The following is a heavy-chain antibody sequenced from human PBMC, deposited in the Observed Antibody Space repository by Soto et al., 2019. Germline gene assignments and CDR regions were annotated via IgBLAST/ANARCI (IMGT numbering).Heavy chain of an antibody. Sequence: GGSLRLSCAASGFTFSSYAMHWVRQAPGKGLEWVAVISYDGSNKYYADSVKGRFTISRDNAKNTLYLQMNSLRAEDTAVYYCARDIRYSNYYYYGMDVWGKGTTVTVSS. CDR1: GFTFSSYA. CDR3: ARDIRYSNYYYYGMDV. V-gene: IGHV3-30-3*01. D-gene: IGHD4-4*01. CDR2: ISYDGSNK. J-gene: IGHJ6*04.